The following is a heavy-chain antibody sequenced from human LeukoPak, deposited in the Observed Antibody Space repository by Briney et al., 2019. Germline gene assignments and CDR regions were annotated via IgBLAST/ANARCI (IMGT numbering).Heavy chain of an antibody. CDR2: ISGDGVRT. CDR3: AKDLTSVYDAFNI. J-gene: IGHJ3*02. CDR1: GFTFDEYA. Sequence: GGSLRLSCAASGFTFDEYAIHWVRQAPGKGLEWVSLISGDGVRTFNTDSVKGRFTISRDNSKNSLYLQMNSLRTEDTPLYYCAKDLTSVYDAFNIWGQGTMVTVSS. V-gene: IGHV3-43*02.